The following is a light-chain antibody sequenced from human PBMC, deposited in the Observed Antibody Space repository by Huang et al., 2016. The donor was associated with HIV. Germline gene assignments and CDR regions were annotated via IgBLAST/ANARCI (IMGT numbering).Light chain of an antibody. Sequence: DIVLAQSPGTLSLSPGERATLSCRASQSVSSNYLAWYQQRPGQATRLLIYGVSSRAAGIPDRFSVRGSGTDFTLPITGLYPEDFAVYYCQQYVSSPWTFGQGTKVEIK. J-gene: IGKJ1*01. V-gene: IGKV3-20*01. CDR1: QSVSSNY. CDR3: QQYVSSPWT. CDR2: GVS.